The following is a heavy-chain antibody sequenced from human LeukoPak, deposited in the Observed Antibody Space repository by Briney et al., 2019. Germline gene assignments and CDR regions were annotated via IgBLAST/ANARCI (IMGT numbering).Heavy chain of an antibody. J-gene: IGHJ4*02. CDR3: ARSLRAGTEGYYFDY. CDR1: GFTFSSYN. Sequence: GGSLRLSCAASGFTFSSYNMNWVRQAPGKGLEWVSSISSSSNYIYYADSMKGRFTISRDNAKNSLYLQMNSLRAEDTAVYYCARSLRAGTEGYYFDYWGQGTLVTVSS. D-gene: IGHD6-13*01. V-gene: IGHV3-21*04. CDR2: ISSSSNYI.